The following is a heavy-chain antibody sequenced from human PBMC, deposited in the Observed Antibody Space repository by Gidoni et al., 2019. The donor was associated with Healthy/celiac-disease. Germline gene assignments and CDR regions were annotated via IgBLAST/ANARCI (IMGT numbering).Heavy chain of an antibody. J-gene: IGHJ6*02. Sequence: QVQLQQWGAGLLKPSETLSLTCAVYGGSFSGYYWLWIRKPPGKGLEWIGEINHSGSTNYNPSLKSRVTISVDTSKKQFALKLSSVTAADTAVYYCARGGGCSSNSCYLGAYYYYGMDVWGQGTTVTVSS. CDR2: INHSGST. CDR3: ARGGGCSSNSCYLGAYYYYGMDV. CDR1: GGSFSGYY. V-gene: IGHV4-34*01. D-gene: IGHD2-2*01.